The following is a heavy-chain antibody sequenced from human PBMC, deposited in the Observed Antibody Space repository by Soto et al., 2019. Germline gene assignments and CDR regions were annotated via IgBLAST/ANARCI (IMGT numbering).Heavy chain of an antibody. CDR3: ARGVSAGVDY. CDR1: GYSFTSLD. V-gene: IGHV1-8*01. J-gene: IGHJ4*02. CDR2: MQPSTGRT. Sequence: QVQLVQSGAEVREPGASVKVSCKASGYSFTSLDINWVRQTAGQGLEWMGWMQPSTGRTGYAQKFQGRVTMTRDTSINSAYMELTTLTSDDTACYCCARGVSAGVDYWGQGTLVTVSS. D-gene: IGHD1-26*01.